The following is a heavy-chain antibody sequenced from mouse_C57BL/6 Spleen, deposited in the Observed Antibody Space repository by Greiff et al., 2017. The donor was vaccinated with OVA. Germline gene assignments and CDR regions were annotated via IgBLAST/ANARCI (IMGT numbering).Heavy chain of an antibody. CDR3: TGPDY. Sequence: EVKLMESGGGLVQPGGSMKLSCVASGFTFSNYWMNWVRQSPEKGLERVAQIRLKSDNYATHYAESVKGRFTISRDDSKSSVYLQMNNLRAEDTGIYYCTGPDYWGQGTTLTVSS. CDR1: GFTFSNYW. CDR2: IRLKSDNYAT. V-gene: IGHV6-3*01. J-gene: IGHJ2*01.